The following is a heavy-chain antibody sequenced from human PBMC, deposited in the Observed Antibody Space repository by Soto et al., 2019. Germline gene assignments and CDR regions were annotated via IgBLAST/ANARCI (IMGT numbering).Heavy chain of an antibody. CDR3: SLRGLAVDFDF. V-gene: IGHV1-69*04. CDR2: FIPILDRT. J-gene: IGHJ4*02. Sequence: QVLVVQSGAEVRKPGSSVRVSCKASGGPFSSHSITWVRQAPGQGLEWMGRFIPILDRTRHAHRFQGRVTSSADTSTSTADMDLSGLRSADTAIYYCSLRGLAVDFDFWGQGTQVTVSS. CDR1: GGPFSSHS. D-gene: IGHD3-10*01.